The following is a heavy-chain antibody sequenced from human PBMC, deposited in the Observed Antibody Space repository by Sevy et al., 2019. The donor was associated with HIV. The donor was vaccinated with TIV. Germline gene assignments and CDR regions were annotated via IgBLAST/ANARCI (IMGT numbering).Heavy chain of an antibody. D-gene: IGHD6-19*01. J-gene: IGHJ4*02. Sequence: GGSLRRSCAASGFTFSSYSMNWVRQAPGKGLEWVSSISSSSSYIYYADSVKGRFTISRDNAKNSLYLQMNSLRAEDTAVYYCARGSPWSSGWYVSYWGQGTLVTVSS. V-gene: IGHV3-21*01. CDR1: GFTFSSYS. CDR3: ARGSPWSSGWYVSY. CDR2: ISSSSSYI.